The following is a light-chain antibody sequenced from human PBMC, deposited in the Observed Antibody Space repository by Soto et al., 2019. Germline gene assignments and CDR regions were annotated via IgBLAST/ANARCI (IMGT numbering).Light chain of an antibody. CDR2: GAS. Sequence: EIVLTQSPGTLSLSPGERATLSCRASQSVSSSFLGWYQQKTGQPPRLVIFGASNRAPGIPDRFSGRASGTEFTLTISRLEPEDFAVYYCELYGNSPRTFGQGTKVEI. J-gene: IGKJ1*01. CDR1: QSVSSSF. V-gene: IGKV3-20*01. CDR3: ELYGNSPRT.